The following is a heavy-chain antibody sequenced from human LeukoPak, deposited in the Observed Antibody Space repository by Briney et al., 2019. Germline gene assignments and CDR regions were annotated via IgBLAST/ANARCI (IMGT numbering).Heavy chain of an antibody. CDR3: ARAQVQLEFYGMDV. Sequence: SETLSLTCAVYGGSFSGYYWSWIRQPPGKGLEWIGEINHSGSTNYNPSLKSRVTISVDTSKNQFPLKPSSVTAADTAVYYCARAQVQLEFYGMDVWGQGTTVTVSS. CDR2: INHSGST. CDR1: GGSFSGYY. J-gene: IGHJ6*02. D-gene: IGHD1-1*01. V-gene: IGHV4-34*01.